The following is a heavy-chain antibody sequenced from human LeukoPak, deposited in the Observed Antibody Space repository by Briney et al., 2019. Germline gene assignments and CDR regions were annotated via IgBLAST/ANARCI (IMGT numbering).Heavy chain of an antibody. Sequence: GGSLRLSCAASGFTFSSYWMSWVRQAPGKGVEWVANIKQDGSEKYYVDSVKGRFTISRDNAKNSLYLQMNSLRAEDTAVYYCARGVGGSSSWYYFDYWGQGTLVTVSS. CDR3: ARGVGGSSSWYYFDY. D-gene: IGHD6-13*01. CDR2: IKQDGSEK. J-gene: IGHJ4*02. V-gene: IGHV3-7*01. CDR1: GFTFSSYW.